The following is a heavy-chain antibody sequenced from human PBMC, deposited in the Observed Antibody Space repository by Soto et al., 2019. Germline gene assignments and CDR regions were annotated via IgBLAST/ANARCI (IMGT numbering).Heavy chain of an antibody. J-gene: IGHJ4*02. D-gene: IGHD3-10*01. CDR3: AKDMWILHGSGKVDY. CDR1: GFTFSSYG. Sequence: GGSLRLSCAASGFTFSSYGMHWVRQAPGKGLEWVAVISYDGSNKYYADSVKGRFTISRDNSKNTLYLQMNSLRAEDTAVYYCAKDMWILHGSGKVDYWGQGTLVTVSS. V-gene: IGHV3-30*18. CDR2: ISYDGSNK.